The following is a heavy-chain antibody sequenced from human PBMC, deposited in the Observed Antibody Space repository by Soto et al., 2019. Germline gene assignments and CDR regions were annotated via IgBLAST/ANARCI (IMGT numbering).Heavy chain of an antibody. J-gene: IGHJ6*03. CDR1: GFTFGDYA. CDR2: IRGKAYGGTT. V-gene: IGHV3-49*03. D-gene: IGHD4-4*01. CDR3: TRGLSVTTRLWYYYYMDV. Sequence: GGSLRLSCTASGFTFGDYAMSWFRQAPGKGLEWVGFIRGKAYGGTTEYAASVKGGFTISRDDSKTIASLQMNSLKTEDTAVYYCTRGLSVTTRLWYYYYMDVWGKGTTVTVSS.